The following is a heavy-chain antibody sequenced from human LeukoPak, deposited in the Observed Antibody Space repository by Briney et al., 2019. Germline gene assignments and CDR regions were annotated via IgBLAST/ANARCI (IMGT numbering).Heavy chain of an antibody. CDR2: IYSGGDT. CDR3: ARGPNSYVDRYYYYYYMDV. Sequence: GGSLRLSCAASGFTVSGNYMSWVRQAPGKGLEWVSVIYSGGDTYSADSVKGRFTISRDNSKNTVYLQMNSLRAEDTAVYYCARGPNSYVDRYYYYYYMDVWGKGTTVTVSS. D-gene: IGHD5-12*01. V-gene: IGHV3-53*01. CDR1: GFTVSGNY. J-gene: IGHJ6*03.